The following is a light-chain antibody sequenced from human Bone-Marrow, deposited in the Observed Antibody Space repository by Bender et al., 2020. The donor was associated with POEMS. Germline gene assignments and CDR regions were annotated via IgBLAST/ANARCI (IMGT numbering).Light chain of an antibody. Sequence: QSVLTQPASVSGSPGQSITISCTGTSADIGNSNLVSWYQHLPGKVPQVILVDVAKRPSGVSDRFSGSKSGTTASLTICGLRPEDESLYYCQSYAGDDVWVFGGGTQLTVL. CDR2: DVA. V-gene: IGLV2-23*02. CDR1: SADIGNSNL. J-gene: IGLJ3*02. CDR3: QSYAGDDVWV.